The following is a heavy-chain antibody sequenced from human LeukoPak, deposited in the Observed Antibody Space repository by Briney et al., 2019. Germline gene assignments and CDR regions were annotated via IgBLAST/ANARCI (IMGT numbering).Heavy chain of an antibody. CDR2: VKTKTDGGTT. V-gene: IGHV3-15*01. J-gene: IGHJ4*02. CDR3: TTPTKGDDWNVD. CDR1: GFTFSKAW. D-gene: IGHD1-1*01. Sequence: GGSLRLSCAASGFTFSKAWMSWVRQAPGKGLEWVGRVKTKTDGGTTDYAAPVKGRFTISRDDSANMLYLQMNSLKTEDTAVYYCTTPTKGDDWNVDWGQGTLVTVSS.